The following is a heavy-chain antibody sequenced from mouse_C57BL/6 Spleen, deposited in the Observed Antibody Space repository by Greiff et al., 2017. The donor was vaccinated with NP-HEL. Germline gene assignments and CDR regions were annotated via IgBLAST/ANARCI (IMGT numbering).Heavy chain of an antibody. CDR1: GFTFSDYG. D-gene: IGHD2-12*01. CDR2: ISSGSSTI. V-gene: IGHV5-17*01. CDR3: AITTWGDFGD. Sequence: EVKLMESGGGLVKPGGSLKLSCAASGFTFSDYGMHWVRQAPEKGLEWVAYISSGSSTIYYADTVKGRFTISRDNAKNTLFLQMTSLRSENTAMYYCAITTWGDFGDWGQGTTLTVSS. J-gene: IGHJ2*01.